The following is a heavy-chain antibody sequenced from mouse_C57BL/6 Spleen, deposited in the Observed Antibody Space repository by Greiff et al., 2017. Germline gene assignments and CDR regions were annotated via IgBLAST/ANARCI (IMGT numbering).Heavy chain of an antibody. Sequence: VQLQQSGAELVRPGTSVKVSCKASGYAFTNYLIEWVKQRPGQGLEWIGVINPGSGGTNYNEKFKGKATLTADKSSSTAYMQLSSLTSEDSAVYFCARSRWLLRLDDGGQGTTLTVSS. V-gene: IGHV1-54*01. CDR2: INPGSGGT. CDR3: ARSRWLLRLDD. D-gene: IGHD2-3*01. J-gene: IGHJ2*01. CDR1: GYAFTNYL.